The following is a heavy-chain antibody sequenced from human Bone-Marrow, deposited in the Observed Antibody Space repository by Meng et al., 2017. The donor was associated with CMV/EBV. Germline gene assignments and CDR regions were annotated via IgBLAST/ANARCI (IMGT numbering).Heavy chain of an antibody. V-gene: IGHV3-11*01. J-gene: IGHJ4*02. CDR2: ISSSGSTI. CDR3: ARRGGVIALINTRHFDY. CDR1: GFTFSDYY. D-gene: IGHD2-8*01. Sequence: GESLKISCAASGFTFSDYYMSWIRQAPGKGLEWVSYISSSGSTIYYADSVKGRFTISRDNAKNSLYLQMNSLRAEDTAVYYCARRGGVIALINTRHFDYWGQGTLVTVSS.